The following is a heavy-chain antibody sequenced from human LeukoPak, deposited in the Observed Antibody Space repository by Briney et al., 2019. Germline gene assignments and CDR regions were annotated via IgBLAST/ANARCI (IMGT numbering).Heavy chain of an antibody. Sequence: PGGSLRLSCAASGFTFSDYYMSWIRQAPGKGLEWVSYISSSGSTIYYADSVKGRSTISRDNAKNSLYLQMNSLRAEDTAVYYCARLGYGSGSYYNQNWFDPWGQGTLVTVSS. D-gene: IGHD3-10*01. CDR3: ARLGYGSGSYYNQNWFDP. CDR2: ISSSGSTI. CDR1: GFTFSDYY. J-gene: IGHJ5*02. V-gene: IGHV3-11*04.